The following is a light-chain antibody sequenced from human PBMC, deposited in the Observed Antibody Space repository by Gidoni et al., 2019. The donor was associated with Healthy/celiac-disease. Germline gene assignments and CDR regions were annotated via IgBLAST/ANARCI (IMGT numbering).Light chain of an antibody. Sequence: QSVLTQLPSVSAAPGQRVTISCTGSSSNIGAGYAVHWYQQLPGTAPKLLIYGNSNRPSGVPDRFSGSKSGTSASLAITGLQAEDEPDYYCQSYDSSLSGWVFGGGTKLTVL. J-gene: IGLJ3*02. CDR3: QSYDSSLSGWV. CDR2: GNS. CDR1: SSNIGAGYA. V-gene: IGLV1-40*01.